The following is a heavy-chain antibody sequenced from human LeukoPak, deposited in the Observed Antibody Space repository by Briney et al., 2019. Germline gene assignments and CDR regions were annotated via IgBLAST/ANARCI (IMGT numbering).Heavy chain of an antibody. V-gene: IGHV3-33*06. Sequence: PGRSLRLSCTASGFTFRNYGMNWVGQAPGKGLEWVAGIWYDGSNKDYVDSVKGRFTISRDNSKDTLYLEMNSLTVEDTAVYYCAKGRGGSSNWGSDCWGQGTQVTVSS. CDR2: IWYDGSNK. J-gene: IGHJ4*02. D-gene: IGHD7-27*01. CDR1: GFTFRNYG. CDR3: AKGRGGSSNWGSDC.